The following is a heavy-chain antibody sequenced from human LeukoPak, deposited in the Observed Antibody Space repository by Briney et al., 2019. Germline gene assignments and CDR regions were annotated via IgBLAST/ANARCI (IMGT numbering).Heavy chain of an antibody. CDR2: INPNSGGT. CDR3: ARDRITMVDY. D-gene: IGHD3-3*01. CDR1: GYTFTGYY. J-gene: IGHJ4*02. Sequence: ASVKVSCKASGYTFTGYYMHWVRQAPGQGLEWMGWINPNSGGTNYAQKFQGRVTMIRDTSISTDYMDLSRLISDDTAVYYCARDRITMVDYWGQGTLVTVSS. V-gene: IGHV1-2*02.